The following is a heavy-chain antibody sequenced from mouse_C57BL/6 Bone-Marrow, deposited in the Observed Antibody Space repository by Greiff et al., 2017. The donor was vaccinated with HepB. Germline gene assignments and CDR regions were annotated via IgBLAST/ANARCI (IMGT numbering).Heavy chain of an antibody. CDR2: ISSGGSYT. D-gene: IGHD3-2*02. CDR1: GFTFSSYG. V-gene: IGHV5-6*01. Sequence: EVQLKESGGDLVKPGGSLKLSCAASGFTFSSYGMSWVRQTPDKRLEWVATISSGGSYTYYPDSVKGRFTISRDNAKNTLYLQMSSLKSEDTAMYYCARRRQLRMDYWGQGTSVTVSS. J-gene: IGHJ4*01. CDR3: ARRRQLRMDY.